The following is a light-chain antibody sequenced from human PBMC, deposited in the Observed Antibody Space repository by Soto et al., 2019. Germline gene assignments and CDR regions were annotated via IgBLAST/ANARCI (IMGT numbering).Light chain of an antibody. CDR1: QSVSSSY. CDR2: GAS. V-gene: IGKV3D-20*02. CDR3: QQRSNWPWVIT. J-gene: IGKJ5*01. Sequence: EIVMTQSPATLSLSPGEIATLSCRASQSVSSSYLAWYQQKPGQAPRLLIYGASSRATGIPDRFSGSGSGTDFTLTISRLEPEDFAVYHCQQRSNWPWVITFGQGTRLEIK.